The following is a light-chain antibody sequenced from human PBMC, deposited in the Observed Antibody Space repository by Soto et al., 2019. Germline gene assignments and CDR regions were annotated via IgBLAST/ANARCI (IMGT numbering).Light chain of an antibody. Sequence: DIQMTQSPSTLSASVGDRVSIPCRASQSISSRLAWYQQKPGKAPKLLIYDASSLESGVPSRFSGSGSGTDFTLTISSLQPDDFATYYCQQYNSYPWTFGQGTKVEIK. CDR3: QQYNSYPWT. J-gene: IGKJ1*01. CDR1: QSISSR. CDR2: DAS. V-gene: IGKV1-5*01.